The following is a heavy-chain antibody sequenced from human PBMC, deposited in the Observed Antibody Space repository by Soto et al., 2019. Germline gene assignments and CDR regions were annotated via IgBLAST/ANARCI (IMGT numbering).Heavy chain of an antibody. J-gene: IGHJ6*02. D-gene: IGHD2-2*01. CDR3: VRQGYCSSTSCFDAMDV. CDR2: SRNEANDYIR. Sequence: PWGSLRLPCVASGFTFSAYYMDWVRQAPGRGLEWIGRSRNEANDYIRDYAASVKGRFSVSGDDSKSSFFLQMNGLKTEDTAVYYCVRQGYCSSTSCFDAMDVWGRRTTCTVSS. CDR1: GFTFSAYY. V-gene: IGHV3-72*01.